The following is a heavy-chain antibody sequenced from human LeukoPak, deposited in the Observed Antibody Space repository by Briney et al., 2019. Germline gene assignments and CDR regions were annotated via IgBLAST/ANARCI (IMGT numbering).Heavy chain of an antibody. J-gene: IGHJ4*02. D-gene: IGHD1-26*01. CDR2: INPNGVST. V-gene: IGHV1-46*01. Sequence: GASVKVSCKASGYTFTSYYMHWVRQAPGQGLEWMGIINPNGVSTSYAQKFQGRVTMTRDTSTSTVYMELSSLRSEDTAVYYCARDQLSGSFDYWGQGTLVTVSS. CDR3: ARDQLSGSFDY. CDR1: GYTFTSYY.